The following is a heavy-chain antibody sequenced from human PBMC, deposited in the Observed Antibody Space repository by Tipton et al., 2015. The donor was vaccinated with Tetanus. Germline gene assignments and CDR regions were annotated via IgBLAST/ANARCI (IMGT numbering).Heavy chain of an antibody. Sequence: GLVKPSETLSLTCGVFGDYLSDYYWTWVRQPPGKGLEWIGEIQRGGSTNYNPSLKSRVSMSLDTSKNQISLKLSSVTAADTAVYYCARRSYCSSSRCFDAFDLWDQGTMVTVSS. J-gene: IGHJ3*01. CDR2: IQRGGST. V-gene: IGHV4-34*01. CDR3: ARRSYCSSSRCFDAFDL. CDR1: GDYLSDYY. D-gene: IGHD2-2*01.